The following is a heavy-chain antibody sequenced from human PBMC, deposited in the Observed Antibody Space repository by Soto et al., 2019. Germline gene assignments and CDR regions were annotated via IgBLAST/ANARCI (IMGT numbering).Heavy chain of an antibody. Sequence: PGGSLRLSCAASGLTFSSYAMSWVRQAPGKGLEWVSAISGSGGSTYYADAVEGRFTISRDNSTNTLYLQMNSLRAEDTAVYYCAKGTLPHYYYYGMDVWGQGTTVTVSS. CDR3: AKGTLPHYYYYGMDV. CDR1: GLTFSSYA. J-gene: IGHJ6*02. CDR2: ISGSGGST. V-gene: IGHV3-23*01.